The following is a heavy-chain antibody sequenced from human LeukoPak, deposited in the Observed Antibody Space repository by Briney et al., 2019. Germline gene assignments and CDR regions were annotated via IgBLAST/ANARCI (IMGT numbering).Heavy chain of an antibody. Sequence: PSETLSLTCSVSGGSITGYSWSWIRQTPGKGLEWNGYIYYNGDTHYNPSLNSRLSMSVDTPNKQFSLNLRSVTAADTAVYYCVRGPYGSSISNWFDPWGQGLLVTVSS. CDR2: IYYNGDT. CDR1: GGSITGYS. D-gene: IGHD3-10*01. CDR3: VRGPYGSSISNWFDP. J-gene: IGHJ5*02. V-gene: IGHV4-59*01.